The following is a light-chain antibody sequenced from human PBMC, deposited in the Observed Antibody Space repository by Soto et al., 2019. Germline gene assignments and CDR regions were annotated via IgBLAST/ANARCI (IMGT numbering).Light chain of an antibody. CDR2: EVS. CDR3: SSYTSGSLRV. CDR1: SSDVGGYNY. V-gene: IGLV2-14*01. Sequence: QSALTQPASVSGSPGQSITISCTGTSSDVGGYNYVSWYQHHPGKAPKLLIYEVSYRPSGVSDRFSGSKSANTASLTISGLQAEDEADYYCSSYTSGSLRVFGTGTKSPS. J-gene: IGLJ1*01.